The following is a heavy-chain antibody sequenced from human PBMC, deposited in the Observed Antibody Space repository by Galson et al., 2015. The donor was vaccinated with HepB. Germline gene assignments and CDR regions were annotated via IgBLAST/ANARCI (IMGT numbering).Heavy chain of an antibody. CDR3: ARDWVERYYYDSSGYSPFDY. V-gene: IGHV3-7*03. CDR2: IKQDGSEK. D-gene: IGHD3-22*01. CDR1: GFTFSSYW. Sequence: SLRLSCAASGFTFSSYWMSWVRQAPGKGLEWVANIKQDGSEKYYVDSVKGRFTFSRDNAKNSLYLQMNSLRAEDTAVYYCARDWVERYYYDSSGYSPFDYWGQGTLVTVSS. J-gene: IGHJ4*02.